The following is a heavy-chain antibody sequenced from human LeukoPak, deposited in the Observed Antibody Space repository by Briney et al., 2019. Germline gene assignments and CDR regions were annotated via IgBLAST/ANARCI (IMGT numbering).Heavy chain of an antibody. CDR2: ISSSGSNK. CDR3: ARDLGDYVGYDAFDI. V-gene: IGHV3-48*03. D-gene: IGHD4-17*01. CDR1: GFTFGSFE. Sequence: PGGSLTLSCVASGFTFGSFEMNWVRQAPGKGLEWLSYISSSGSNKYYADSLKGRFTISRDNAKNSLYLQMNSLTAEDTADYYCARDLGDYVGYDAFDIWGQGTRVTVSS. J-gene: IGHJ3*02.